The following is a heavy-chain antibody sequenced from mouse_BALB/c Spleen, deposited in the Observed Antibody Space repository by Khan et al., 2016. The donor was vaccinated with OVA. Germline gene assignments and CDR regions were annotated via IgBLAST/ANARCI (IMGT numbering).Heavy chain of an antibody. CDR2: ISYCGNT. CDR1: GYSITSGYG. J-gene: IGHJ2*01. Sequence: EVQLVQSGPGLVKPSQSLSLTCTVTGYSITSGYGCNWIRQFPGNKLEWMGHISYCGNTNYNPTFKNRTSITRDPSNNQYFLQLNSETTEDSATSYCTSTDRIKDWGQGTTLTVSS. V-gene: IGHV3-2*02. D-gene: IGHD1-1*01. CDR3: TSTDRIKD.